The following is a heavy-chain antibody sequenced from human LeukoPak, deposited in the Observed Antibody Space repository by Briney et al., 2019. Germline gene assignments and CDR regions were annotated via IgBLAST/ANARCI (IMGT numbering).Heavy chain of an antibody. CDR3: AELGITRIGGV. V-gene: IGHV3-21*01. J-gene: IGHJ6*04. Sequence: PGGSLRLSCAASGFTFSRFSMNWVRQAPGKGLEWVSSISSSGTYIYYADSVKGRFTISRDSAKNSLYLQMNSLRAEDTAVYYCAELGITRIGGVWGKGTTVTISS. CDR2: ISSSGTYI. D-gene: IGHD3-10*02. CDR1: GFTFSRFS.